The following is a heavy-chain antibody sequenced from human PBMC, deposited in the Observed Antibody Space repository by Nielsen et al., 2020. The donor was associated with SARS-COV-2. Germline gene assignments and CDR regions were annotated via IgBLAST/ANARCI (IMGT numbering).Heavy chain of an antibody. CDR2: ISWNSGSI. V-gene: IGHV3-9*01. Sequence: GGSLRLSCAASGFTFDDYAMHWVRQAPGKGLEWVSGISWNSGSIGYADSVKGRFTISRDNAKNSLYLQMNSLRAEDTAVYYCAKDGASLWFGELLFSLGFDYWGQGTLVTVSS. CDR3: AKDGASLWFGELLFSLGFDY. J-gene: IGHJ4*02. D-gene: IGHD3-10*01. CDR1: GFTFDDYA.